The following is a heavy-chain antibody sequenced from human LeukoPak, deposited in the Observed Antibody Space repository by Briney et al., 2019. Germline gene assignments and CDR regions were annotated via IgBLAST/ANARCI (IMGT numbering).Heavy chain of an antibody. CDR3: ARDSMVRGVIIERWFDP. CDR1: GGSISSGGYS. Sequence: PQTLSLTCAFSGGSISSGGYSWSWIRQPPGKGLEWIGYIYHSGSTYYNPSLKSRVTISVDRSKNQFSLKLSSVTAADTAVYYCARDSMVRGVIIERWFDPWGQGTLVTVSS. CDR2: IYHSGST. D-gene: IGHD3-10*01. J-gene: IGHJ5*02. V-gene: IGHV4-30-2*01.